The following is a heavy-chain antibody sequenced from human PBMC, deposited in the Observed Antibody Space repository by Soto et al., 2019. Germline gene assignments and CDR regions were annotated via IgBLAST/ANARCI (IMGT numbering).Heavy chain of an antibody. CDR3: ARAPGFQYYYYGMDV. CDR1: GGSISSSNW. Sequence: KPSETLSLTCAVSGGSISSSNWWSWVRQPPGKGLEWIGEIYHSGSTNYNPSLKSRVTISVDKSKNQFSLKLSSVTAADTAVYYCARAPGFQYYYYGMDVWGQGTTVTVSS. V-gene: IGHV4-4*02. J-gene: IGHJ6*02. CDR2: IYHSGST.